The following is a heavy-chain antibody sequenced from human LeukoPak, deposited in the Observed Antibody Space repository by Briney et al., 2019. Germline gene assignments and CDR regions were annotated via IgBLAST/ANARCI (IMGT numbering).Heavy chain of an antibody. V-gene: IGHV3-15*01. CDR3: PTYFFDSSIYVLSDY. CDR2: IKSKTDGGTT. CDR1: GFTFNNAW. Sequence: GGSLRLSCAASGFTFNNAWMSWVRQAPGKGLEWVGRIKSKTDGGTTDYAAPVKGRFTISRDDSKNTLYLQMNSLKTEDTAVYYFPTYFFDSSIYVLSDYWGQGPLVTVSS. J-gene: IGHJ4*02. D-gene: IGHD3-22*01.